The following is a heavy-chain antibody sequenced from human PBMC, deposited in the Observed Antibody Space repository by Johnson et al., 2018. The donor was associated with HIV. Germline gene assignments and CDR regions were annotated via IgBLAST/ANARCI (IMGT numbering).Heavy chain of an antibody. J-gene: IGHJ3*02. D-gene: IGHD3-10*01. Sequence: QVQLVESGGGVVQPGRSLRLSCAASGFTFSSYGMHWVRQAPGKGLEWVAVIWYDGGNKDYAGSVKGRFTISRDNSKKTLYLQMNSLKTEDTAVYYCTTDQGYYGDAFDIWGQGTMVTVSS. CDR1: GFTFSSYG. V-gene: IGHV3-33*01. CDR3: TTDQGYYGDAFDI. CDR2: IWYDGGNK.